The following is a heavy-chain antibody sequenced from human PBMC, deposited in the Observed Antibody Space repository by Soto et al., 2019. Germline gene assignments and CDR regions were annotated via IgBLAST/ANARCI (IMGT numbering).Heavy chain of an antibody. D-gene: IGHD6-19*01. CDR3: ARIDRYSSGWPYYFDY. Sequence: ESGPTLVNPTQTLTLTCSFSGFSLGTSGMCVSWIRQPPGKALEWLALIDWDDDKYYSTSLKTRLTISKDTSKNQVVLTMTNMDPMDTATYYCARIDRYSSGWPYYFDYWGQGTLVTVSS. CDR2: IDWDDDK. J-gene: IGHJ4*02. V-gene: IGHV2-70*01. CDR1: GFSLGTSGMC.